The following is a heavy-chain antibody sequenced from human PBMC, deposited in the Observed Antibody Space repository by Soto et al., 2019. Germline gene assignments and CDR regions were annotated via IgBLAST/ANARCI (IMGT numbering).Heavy chain of an antibody. CDR3: ARGYNNGLDV. D-gene: IGHD1-20*01. CDR1: GFNFSSHW. Sequence: GGSLRLSCAASGFNFSSHWMHWVRQAPGKGLEWVSYSSSSGRTFYYADPVKGRFTISRDNVKNSLYLQMNSLRAEDTAVYYCARGYNNGLDVWGQGTTVTVSS. V-gene: IGHV3-48*03. CDR2: SSSSGRTF. J-gene: IGHJ6*02.